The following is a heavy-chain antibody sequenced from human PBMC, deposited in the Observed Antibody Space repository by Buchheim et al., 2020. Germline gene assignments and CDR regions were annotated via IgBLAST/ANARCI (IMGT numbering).Heavy chain of an antibody. V-gene: IGHV4-59*01. CDR2: IYYSGST. CDR3: ARDTHAGDCSGGSCYFWYFDL. J-gene: IGHJ2*01. D-gene: IGHD2-15*01. Sequence: QVQLQESGPGLVKPSETLSLTCTVSGGSISSYYWSWIRQPPGKGLEWIGYIYYSGSTNYNPSLKSRVTISVNTSTNQFSLKLSSVTAADTAVYYCARDTHAGDCSGGSCYFWYFDLWGRGTL. CDR1: GGSISSYY.